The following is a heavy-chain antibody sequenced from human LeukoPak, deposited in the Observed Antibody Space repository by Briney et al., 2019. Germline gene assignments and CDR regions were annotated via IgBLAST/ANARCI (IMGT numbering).Heavy chain of an antibody. D-gene: IGHD6-13*01. CDR3: ARERPLAAADDHFDY. J-gene: IGHJ4*02. CDR2: ISYDGSNK. Sequence: PGRSLRLSCAASGFTFSSYGMHWVRQAPGKGLEWVAVISYDGSNKYYADSVKGRFTISRDNSKNTLYLQMNSLRAEDTAVYYCARERPLAAADDHFDYWGQGTLVTVSS. CDR1: GFTFSSYG. V-gene: IGHV3-30*03.